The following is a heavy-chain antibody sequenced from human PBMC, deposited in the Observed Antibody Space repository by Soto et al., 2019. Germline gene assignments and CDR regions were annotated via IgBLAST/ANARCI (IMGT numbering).Heavy chain of an antibody. CDR2: IDWDDDK. J-gene: IGHJ5*02. D-gene: IGHD2-2*01. Sequence: SGPTLVNPTQTLALTCTFSGISLSTSGMCVSWIRQPPGKALEWLARIDWDDDKYYSTSLKTRLTISKDTSKNQVVLTMTNMDPVDTATYYCARNIVVVPAATEAYNWFDPWGQGTLVTVSS. CDR3: ARNIVVVPAATEAYNWFDP. V-gene: IGHV2-70*11. CDR1: GISLSTSGMC.